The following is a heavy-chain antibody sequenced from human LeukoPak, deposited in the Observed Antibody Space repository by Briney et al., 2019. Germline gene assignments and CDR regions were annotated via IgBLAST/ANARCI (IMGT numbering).Heavy chain of an antibody. Sequence: ETETLLCSVSGGPKCTMNGLRWLRQPPEKGLEWIGEIYHSGSTNYNPSLKSRVTISIDKSKHQFSLKLTSVTAADTAVYYCAKNSPLSASDILGQGTMVTVSS. CDR2: IYHSGST. D-gene: IGHD2/OR15-2a*01. V-gene: IGHV4-4*02. CDR3: AKNSPLSASDI. J-gene: IGHJ3*02. CDR1: GGPKCTMNG.